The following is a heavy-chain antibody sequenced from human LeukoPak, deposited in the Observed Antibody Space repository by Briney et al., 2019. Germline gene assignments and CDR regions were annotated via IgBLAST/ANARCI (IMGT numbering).Heavy chain of an antibody. J-gene: IGHJ6*03. CDR1: GYTFTNYD. Sequence: ASVKVSCKASGYTFTNYDINWVRQATGQGLEWMGWMNPNSGNTGYSQKFQGRLTITRNASINTAYMELSSLRSEDTAVYFCARGTTYYYGSGYYMDVWDKGTTVTVSS. D-gene: IGHD3-10*01. V-gene: IGHV1-8*03. CDR3: ARGTTYYYGSGYYMDV. CDR2: MNPNSGNT.